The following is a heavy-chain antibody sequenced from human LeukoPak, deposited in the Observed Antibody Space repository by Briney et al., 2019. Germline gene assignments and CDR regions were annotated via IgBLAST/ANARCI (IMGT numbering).Heavy chain of an antibody. Sequence: GGSLRLSCAASGFTFNAYSMNWVRQAPGKGLEWVSSISSSGKYIYYAASVRGRFTISRDNDKDSLLLQMNSLRGDDTAVYFCAREIAADYYDNSGYSPEAFDVWGQGTVVTVSS. CDR2: ISSSGKYI. V-gene: IGHV3-21*01. CDR1: GFTFNAYS. D-gene: IGHD3-22*01. CDR3: AREIAADYYDNSGYSPEAFDV. J-gene: IGHJ3*01.